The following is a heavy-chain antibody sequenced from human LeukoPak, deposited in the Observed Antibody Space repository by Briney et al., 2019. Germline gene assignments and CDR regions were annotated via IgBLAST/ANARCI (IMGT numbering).Heavy chain of an antibody. CDR1: GFTFSDYY. V-gene: IGHV3-11*01. CDR2: MTTSGSTI. CDR3: ARDMTSNYYYYMDV. J-gene: IGHJ6*03. D-gene: IGHD2-21*02. Sequence: GGSLRLSCAASGFTFSDYYMSWIRQAPGKGLEWVSYMTTSGSTIYYVDSVKGRFTISRDNAKNSLYLQMNSLRAEDTAVYYCARDMTSNYYYYMDVWGKGTTVTVSS.